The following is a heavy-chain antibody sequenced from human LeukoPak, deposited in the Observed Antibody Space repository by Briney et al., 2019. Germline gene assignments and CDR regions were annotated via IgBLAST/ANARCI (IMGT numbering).Heavy chain of an antibody. CDR1: GFIFGSYG. J-gene: IGHJ5*02. V-gene: IGHV3-33*01. Sequence: GGSLRLSCAASGFIFGSYGMHWVRQAPGKGLDWVAVIWNDGHKEYYADSVKGRFTISRDNSKNTLYLQMNSLRAEDTALYYCARDVRVAGTVGWFDPWGQGTLVTVSS. CDR3: ARDVRVAGTVGWFDP. CDR2: IWNDGHKE. D-gene: IGHD6-19*01.